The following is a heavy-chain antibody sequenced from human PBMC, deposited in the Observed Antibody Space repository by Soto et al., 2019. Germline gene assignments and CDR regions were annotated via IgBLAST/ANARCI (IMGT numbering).Heavy chain of an antibody. Sequence: VLLVQAGGEVKQPGSSVKVSCKASGGTISTYAITWVRQAPGQGLEWVGGIIPIFRTPNYAQNLQGRVTITADESTSTAYMELSNLRSEDTAVYYCARGDGDNNAFDIWGQGTVVTVSS. V-gene: IGHV1-69*12. CDR2: IIPIFRTP. CDR3: ARGDGDNNAFDI. D-gene: IGHD1-20*01. CDR1: GGTISTYA. J-gene: IGHJ3*02.